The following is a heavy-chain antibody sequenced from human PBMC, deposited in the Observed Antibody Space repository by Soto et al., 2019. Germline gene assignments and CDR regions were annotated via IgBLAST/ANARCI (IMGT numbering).Heavy chain of an antibody. CDR2: ISYDGSNK. V-gene: IGHV3-30*18. D-gene: IGHD6-13*01. CDR1: GFTFSRYN. Sequence: GGSLRLSCAASGFTFSRYNMHWVRQAPGKGLEWVAVISYDGSNKYYADSVKGRFTISRDNSKNTLYLQMNSLRAEDTAVYYCAKDLMIAAAGYFDYWGQGTLVTVSS. CDR3: AKDLMIAAAGYFDY. J-gene: IGHJ4*02.